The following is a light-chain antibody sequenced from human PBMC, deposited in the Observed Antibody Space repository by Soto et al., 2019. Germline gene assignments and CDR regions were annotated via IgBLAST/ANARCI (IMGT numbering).Light chain of an antibody. CDR1: QSIISN. CDR2: DTS. V-gene: IGKV3-15*01. Sequence: EFVFTQSPGTLSLSPGERATLSFRASQSIISNLAWYQQKPGQAPRLLIHDTSTRATDIPARLSGSGSGTEFTLTINSLQAEDVAVYYCQQHYINPITFGQGTRLEIK. J-gene: IGKJ5*01. CDR3: QQHYINPIT.